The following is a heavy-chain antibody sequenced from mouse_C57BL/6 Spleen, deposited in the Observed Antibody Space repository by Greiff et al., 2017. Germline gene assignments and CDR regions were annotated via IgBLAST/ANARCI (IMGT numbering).Heavy chain of an antibody. D-gene: IGHD1-1*01. V-gene: IGHV5-9-1*02. J-gene: IGHJ4*01. CDR3: TRETTVVADYYYAMDY. CDR2: ISSGGDYI. Sequence: EVKLVESGEGLVKPGGSLKLSCAASGFTFSSYAMSWVRQTPEKRLEWVAYISSGGDYIYYADTVKGRFTISRDNARNTLYLQMSSLKSEDTAMYYCTRETTVVADYYYAMDYWGQGTSVTVSS. CDR1: GFTFSSYA.